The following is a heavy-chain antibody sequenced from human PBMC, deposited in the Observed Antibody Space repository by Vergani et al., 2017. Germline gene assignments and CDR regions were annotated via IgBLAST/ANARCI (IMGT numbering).Heavy chain of an antibody. D-gene: IGHD5-12*01. CDR1: GYTFTSYD. J-gene: IGHJ4*02. Sequence: QVQLVQSGAEVKKPGASVKVSCKASGYTFTSYDINWVRQATGQGLEWMGWMNPNSGNTGDAQKFQGRVPMTRNTSISTAYMELSSLRSEDTAVYYCARAIRVNIVATIRQYYFDYWGQGTLVTVSS. CDR2: MNPNSGNT. CDR3: ARAIRVNIVATIRQYYFDY. V-gene: IGHV1-8*01.